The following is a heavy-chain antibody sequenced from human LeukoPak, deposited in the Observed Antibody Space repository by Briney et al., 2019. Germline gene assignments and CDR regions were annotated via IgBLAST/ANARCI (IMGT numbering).Heavy chain of an antibody. CDR3: ARGVDGGNSDWFDP. CDR2: IIPILGIA. J-gene: IGHJ5*02. V-gene: IGHV1-69*04. Sequence: SVRVSCKTSGYSFTSFVISWVRQAPGQGLEWVGRIIPILGIANYAQKFQGRVTITADKSTSTAYMELSSLRSEDTAVYYCARGVDGGNSDWFDPWGQGTLVTVSS. D-gene: IGHD2-21*02. CDR1: GYSFTSFV.